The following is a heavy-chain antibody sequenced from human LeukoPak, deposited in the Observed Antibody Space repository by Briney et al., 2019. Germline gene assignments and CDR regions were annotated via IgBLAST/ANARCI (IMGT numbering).Heavy chain of an antibody. V-gene: IGHV5-51*01. J-gene: IGHJ4*02. CDR2: IYPGDSDT. CDR1: GYSSSSYW. D-gene: IGHD3-10*01. CDR3: TRHVLYWYGSGSYYKPPDY. Sequence: GESLKISCKGSGYSSSSYWIGWVRHMPGAGLEWRGIIYPGDSDTRYSPSSQGQVTISADKSISTAYLQWSSLKASDTGMYYCTRHVLYWYGSGSYYKPPDYWGQGTLVTVSS.